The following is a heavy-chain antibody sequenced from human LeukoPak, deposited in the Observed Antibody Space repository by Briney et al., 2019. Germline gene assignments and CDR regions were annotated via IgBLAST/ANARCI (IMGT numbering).Heavy chain of an antibody. Sequence: ASVKVSCKASGYTFTTYGINWVRQAPGQGLEWMGWISAYNGNTNFAQKFQGRVTMTTDTSTSTAYMELRSLRSDDTAVYYCARVIAAAGRRGGYYYYYMDVWGKGTTVTVSS. J-gene: IGHJ6*03. V-gene: IGHV1-18*01. D-gene: IGHD6-13*01. CDR1: GYTFTTYG. CDR2: ISAYNGNT. CDR3: ARVIAAAGRRGGYYYYYMDV.